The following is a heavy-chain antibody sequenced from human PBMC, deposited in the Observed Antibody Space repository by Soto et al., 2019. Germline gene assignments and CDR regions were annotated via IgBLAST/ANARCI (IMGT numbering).Heavy chain of an antibody. D-gene: IGHD3-10*01. CDR3: AKDQGFGNLGAEYFHH. CDR2: ISGSGLST. V-gene: IGHV3-23*01. J-gene: IGHJ1*01. Sequence: PXESLLLSFAASGFTFTTYAMNWVRQAPGKGLEWVSLISGSGLSTYYADSVKGRFTISRDNSKNTLYLQMKDLRAEDTAVYYCAKDQGFGNLGAEYFHHWGQGSLVTVSS. CDR1: GFTFTTYA.